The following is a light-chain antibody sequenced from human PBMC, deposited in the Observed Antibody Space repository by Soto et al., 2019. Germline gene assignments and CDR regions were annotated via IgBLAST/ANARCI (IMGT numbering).Light chain of an antibody. V-gene: IGKV3-11*01. CDR1: KSVSKY. Sequence: VLTPSPATLSLTLGVRATHSCRASKSVSKYLAWYQQRPGQAPRLLIYVASSRATGIPDRFSGGGSGTDFTLTISSLEPEDAAVYYCHLRQSWPRTFGQGTKVDI. CDR3: HLRQSWPRT. CDR2: VAS. J-gene: IGKJ1*01.